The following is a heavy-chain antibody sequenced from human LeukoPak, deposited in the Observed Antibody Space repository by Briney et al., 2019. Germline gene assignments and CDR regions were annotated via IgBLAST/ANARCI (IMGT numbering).Heavy chain of an antibody. D-gene: IGHD6-13*01. Sequence: PGRSLRLSCAASGFTFSSYGMHWVRQAPGKGLEWVAVIWYDGSNKYYADSVKGRFTISRDNSENTLYLQMNSLRAEDTAVYYCARGRIAAAPDYWGQGTLVTVSS. V-gene: IGHV3-33*01. J-gene: IGHJ4*02. CDR3: ARGRIAAAPDY. CDR1: GFTFSSYG. CDR2: IWYDGSNK.